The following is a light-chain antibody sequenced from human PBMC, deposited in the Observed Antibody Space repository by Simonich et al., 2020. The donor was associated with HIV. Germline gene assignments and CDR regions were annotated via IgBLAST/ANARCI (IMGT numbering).Light chain of an antibody. J-gene: IGKJ1*01. Sequence: DIQMTQSPSTLSASVGDRVTITCRASQSISNWLAWYQQKPGKAPKVLIYKASSLESGVPSRFSGSGSGTDFTLTISSLEPEDFAVYYCQQRSNWPWTFGQGTKVEIK. CDR1: QSISNW. CDR3: QQRSNWPWT. V-gene: IGKV1-5*03. CDR2: KAS.